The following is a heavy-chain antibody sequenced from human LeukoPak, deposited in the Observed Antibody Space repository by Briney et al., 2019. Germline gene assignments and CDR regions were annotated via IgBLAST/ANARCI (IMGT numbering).Heavy chain of an antibody. D-gene: IGHD2-8*01. J-gene: IGHJ4*02. V-gene: IGHV3-21*01. CDR1: GFTFTNYG. CDR3: ARERQALIDY. CDR2: ISSSSSYI. Sequence: GGSLRLSCAASGFTFTNYGMNWVRQAPGKGLEWVSSISSSSSYIYYADSVKGRFTISRDNAKNSLYLQMNSLRAEDTAVYYCARERQALIDYWGQGTLVTVSS.